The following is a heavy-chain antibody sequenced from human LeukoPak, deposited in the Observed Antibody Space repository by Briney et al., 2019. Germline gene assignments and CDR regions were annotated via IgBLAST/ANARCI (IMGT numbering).Heavy chain of an antibody. CDR1: GGSISSYY. V-gene: IGHV4-59*01. Sequence: SETLSLTCTVSGGSISSYYWSWIRQPPGKGLEWIGYIYYSGSTNYNPSLKSRATISVDTSKNQFSLKLSSVAAADTAVYYCARVGSSTSYYYYYGMDVWGQGTTVTVSS. CDR3: ARVGSSTSYYYYYGMDV. J-gene: IGHJ6*02. D-gene: IGHD2-2*01. CDR2: IYYSGST.